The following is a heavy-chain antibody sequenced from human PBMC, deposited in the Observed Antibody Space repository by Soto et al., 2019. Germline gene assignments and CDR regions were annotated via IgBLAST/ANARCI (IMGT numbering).Heavy chain of an antibody. D-gene: IGHD3-22*01. CDR2: VSGGGGST. J-gene: IGHJ4*02. CDR1: GFPFSAHY. Sequence: GGSLRLSCAASGFPFSAHYMDWVRQAPGKGPEWVSSVSGGGGSTYYADSVKGRFTISRDNSKNTLYLQMNSLRAEDTAVYYCAKATYYYDSSGYYGWGQGTLVTVSS. V-gene: IGHV3-23*01. CDR3: AKATYYYDSSGYYG.